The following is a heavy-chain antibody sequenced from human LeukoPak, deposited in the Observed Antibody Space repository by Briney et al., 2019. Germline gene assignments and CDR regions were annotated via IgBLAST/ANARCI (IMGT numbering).Heavy chain of an antibody. D-gene: IGHD6-19*01. CDR2: VGGNGGNT. CDR1: GFTFSIYA. J-gene: IGHJ4*02. CDR3: AKDQTTVTGTASQFDY. V-gene: IGHV3-23*01. Sequence: GGSLRLSCAASGFTFSIYAMTWVRQAPGKGLEWVSAVGGNGGNTDYADSVKGRFTISRDNSKNTLYLQMNSLRAEDTAVYYCAKDQTTVTGTASQFDYWGQGTLVTVSS.